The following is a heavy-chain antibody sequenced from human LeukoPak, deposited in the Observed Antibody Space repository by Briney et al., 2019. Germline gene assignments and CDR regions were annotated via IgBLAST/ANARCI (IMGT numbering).Heavy chain of an antibody. Sequence: GGSLRLSCAASGFTFSSFDMHWVRHPTGQGLEWVSTIGTASDTYYPGSVEGRFTLSRDNAKNSLYLQMNSLTAGDTAVYYCARGPPRGKYNYMDVWGKGTTVTVSS. J-gene: IGHJ6*03. D-gene: IGHD1-1*01. V-gene: IGHV3-13*01. CDR1: GFTFSSFD. CDR2: IGTASDT. CDR3: ARGPPRGKYNYMDV.